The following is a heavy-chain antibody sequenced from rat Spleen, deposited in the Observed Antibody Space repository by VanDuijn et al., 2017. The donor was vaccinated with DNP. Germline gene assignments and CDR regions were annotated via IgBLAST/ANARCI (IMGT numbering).Heavy chain of an antibody. CDR2: ISNTGDST. D-gene: IGHD1-4*01. CDR1: GFTFSSFP. V-gene: IGHV5-46*01. CDR3: TRGSSLPGYLDY. Sequence: EVQLVESGGGLVQPGRSLKLSCAASGFTFSSFPMAWVRQAPTKGLAWVATISNTGDSTYYRDSVKGRFTIYRDNGESSLYLQMNSLWSEDTATYYCTRGSSLPGYLDYWGQGVLVTVSS. J-gene: IGHJ2*01.